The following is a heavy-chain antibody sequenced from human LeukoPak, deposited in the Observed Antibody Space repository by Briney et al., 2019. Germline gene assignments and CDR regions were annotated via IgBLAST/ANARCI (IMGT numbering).Heavy chain of an antibody. J-gene: IGHJ5*02. CDR3: ARDTTRRIVGAPLGP. V-gene: IGHV3-11*04. CDR2: ISSSGSTI. Sequence: GGSLRLSCAASGFAFSDYYMSWIRQAPGKGLEWVSYISSSGSTIYYADSVKGRFTISRDNAKNSLYLQMNSLRAEDTAVYYCARDTTRRIVGAPLGPWGQGTLVTVSS. D-gene: IGHD1-26*01. CDR1: GFAFSDYY.